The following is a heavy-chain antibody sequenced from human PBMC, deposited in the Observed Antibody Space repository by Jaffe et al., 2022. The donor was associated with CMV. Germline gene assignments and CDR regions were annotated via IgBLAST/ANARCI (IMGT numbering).Heavy chain of an antibody. D-gene: IGHD2-2*01. Sequence: QVQLVQSGAEVKKPGASVKVSCKASGYTFTSYGISWVRQAPGQGLEWMGWISAYNGNTNYAQKLQGRVTMTTDTSTSTAYMELRSLRSDDTAVYYCASIERYCSSTSCYAHDYWGQGTLVTVSS. CDR1: GYTFTSYG. CDR2: ISAYNGNT. CDR3: ASIERYCSSTSCYAHDY. V-gene: IGHV1-18*04. J-gene: IGHJ4*02.